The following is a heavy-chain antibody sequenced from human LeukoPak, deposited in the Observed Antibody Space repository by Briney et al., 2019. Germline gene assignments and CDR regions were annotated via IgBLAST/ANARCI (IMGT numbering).Heavy chain of an antibody. Sequence: PGGSLRLSCAASGFTFSSNGMSWVRQAPGKGLEWVANIKQDGSEKNYVDSVKGRFIISKVNAKNSLYLQMNTLRADDTAVYYCARDGFGTGSNWGQGTLVTVSS. CDR1: GFTFSSNG. J-gene: IGHJ4*02. V-gene: IGHV3-7*03. CDR3: ARDGFGTGSN. CDR2: IKQDGSEK. D-gene: IGHD3-16*01.